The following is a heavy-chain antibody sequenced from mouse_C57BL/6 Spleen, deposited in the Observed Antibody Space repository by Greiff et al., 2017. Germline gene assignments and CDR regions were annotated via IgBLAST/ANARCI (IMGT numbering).Heavy chain of an antibody. V-gene: IGHV1-72*01. Sequence: QVQLQQPGAELVKPGASVKLSCKASGYTFTSYWMHWVKQRPGRGLEWIGRIDPNSGGTKYNEKFKSKATLTVDKPSSPAYMQPGSLTSEDSAVYYCASQLGQDWYFDVWGTGTTVTVSS. J-gene: IGHJ1*03. D-gene: IGHD4-1*02. CDR2: IDPNSGGT. CDR3: ASQLGQDWYFDV. CDR1: GYTFTSYW.